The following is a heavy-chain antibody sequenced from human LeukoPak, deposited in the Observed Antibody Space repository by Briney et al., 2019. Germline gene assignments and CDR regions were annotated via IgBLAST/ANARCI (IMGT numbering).Heavy chain of an antibody. D-gene: IGHD6-13*01. J-gene: IGHJ3*02. V-gene: IGHV3-33*08. CDR1: GFTFTDYW. CDR2: IWYDGSNK. Sequence: GGSLRLSCAGSGFTFTDYWMTWVRQAPGKGLEWVAVIWYDGSNKYYADSVKGRFTISRDNSKNTLYLQMNSLRAEDTAVYYCARDPGIAAAGTIDAFDIWGQGTMVTVSS. CDR3: ARDPGIAAAGTIDAFDI.